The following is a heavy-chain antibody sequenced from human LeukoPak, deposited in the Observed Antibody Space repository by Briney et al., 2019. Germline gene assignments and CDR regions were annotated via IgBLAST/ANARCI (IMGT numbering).Heavy chain of an antibody. D-gene: IGHD6-25*01. J-gene: IGHJ3*02. V-gene: IGHV3-48*01. CDR1: GFTFSSYS. CDR3: ARASGHPFDAFDI. CDR2: ISSSSSTI. Sequence: GGSLRLSCAASGFTFSSYSMDWVRQAPGKGLEWVSYISSSSSTIYYADSVKGRFTISRDNAKNSLYLQMNSLRAEDTAVYYCARASGHPFDAFDIWGQGTMATVSS.